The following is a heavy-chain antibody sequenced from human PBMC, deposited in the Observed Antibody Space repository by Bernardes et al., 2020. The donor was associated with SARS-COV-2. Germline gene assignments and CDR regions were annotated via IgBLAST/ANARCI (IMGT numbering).Heavy chain of an antibody. Sequence: LRLSCAASGFTFSSYAMNWVRQAPGKGLEWVSAISGSGGSTYYADSVRGRFTISRDNSKNTLYLQMNSQRAEDTAVYYCAKREYYDFWSGPIDYWGQGTLVTVSS. CDR1: GFTFSSYA. J-gene: IGHJ4*02. CDR3: AKREYYDFWSGPIDY. V-gene: IGHV3-23*01. D-gene: IGHD3-3*01. CDR2: ISGSGGST.